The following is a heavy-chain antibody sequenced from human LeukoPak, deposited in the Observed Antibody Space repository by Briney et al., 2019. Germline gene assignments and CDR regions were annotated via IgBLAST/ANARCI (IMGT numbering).Heavy chain of an antibody. V-gene: IGHV5-51*01. D-gene: IGHD6-13*01. J-gene: IGHJ4*02. CDR2: IYPGDSDT. Sequence: GESLKISCKGSGYSFTNYWIGWVRQMPGKGLEWMGIIYPGDSDTRYSPSFQGQVTMSADKSISTAYLQWSSLKASDTAMYYCARVLYSSSWYWSFDYWGQGTLVTVSS. CDR3: ARVLYSSSWYWSFDY. CDR1: GYSFTNYW.